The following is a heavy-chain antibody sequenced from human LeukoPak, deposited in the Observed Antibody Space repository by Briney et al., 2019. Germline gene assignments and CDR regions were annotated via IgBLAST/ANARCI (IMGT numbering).Heavy chain of an antibody. CDR2: IYYSGST. Sequence: SETLSLTCTVSGGSISSYYWSWIRQPPGKGLEWIGYIYYSGSTNYNPSLKSRVTISVDTSENQFSLKLSSVTAADTAVYYCARVGKVWDYYYYYMDVWGKGTTVTVSS. CDR1: GGSISSYY. V-gene: IGHV4-59*01. CDR3: ARVGKVWDYYYYYMDV. D-gene: IGHD1-26*01. J-gene: IGHJ6*03.